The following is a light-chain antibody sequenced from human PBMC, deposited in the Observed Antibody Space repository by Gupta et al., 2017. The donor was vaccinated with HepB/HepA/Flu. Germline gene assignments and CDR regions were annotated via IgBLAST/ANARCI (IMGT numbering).Light chain of an antibody. J-gene: IGLJ2*01. CDR2: GNS. CDR1: SSDIGATYD. Sequence: QSVLTLPPSVSGTPGQTVAISCARSSSDIGATYDVHWYQQLPGTAPKPLIYGNSKRPSGIPDRFSASKSGTSASLAITGLQTEDEADYVCQSYDSSQSCPVFGGWTKLTVL. V-gene: IGLV1-40*01. CDR3: QSYDSSQSCPV.